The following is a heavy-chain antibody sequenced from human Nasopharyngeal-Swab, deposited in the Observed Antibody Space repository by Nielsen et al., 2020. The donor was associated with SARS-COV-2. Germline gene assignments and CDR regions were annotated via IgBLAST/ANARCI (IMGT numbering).Heavy chain of an antibody. CDR2: VSGSGKIT. J-gene: IGHJ4*02. D-gene: IGHD1-26*01. CDR1: GFTFDDYA. Sequence: GGSLRLSCAASGFTFDDYAMTWVRQAPGKGLEWVSTVSGSGKITYYADSVKGRFTISRDNSKNTLFLQMSSLRDEDTAVYYCAKGGSLSGSWDWGQGTLVTVSS. CDR3: AKGGSLSGSWD. V-gene: IGHV3-23*01.